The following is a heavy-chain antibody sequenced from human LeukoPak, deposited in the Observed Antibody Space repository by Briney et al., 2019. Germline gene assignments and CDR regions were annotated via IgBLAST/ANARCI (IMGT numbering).Heavy chain of an antibody. D-gene: IGHD3-10*01. V-gene: IGHV3-7*03. CDR3: ARDRPQGVRGVIGALFDN. J-gene: IGHJ4*02. CDR1: GFTFSSYA. Sequence: PGGSLRLSCAASGFTFSSYAMHWVRQAPGKGLEWVANIKEDGSEKYYVDSVKGRFTISRDNAKKSLYLQMNSLRAEDTAVYYCARDRPQGVRGVIGALFDNWGQGTLVTVSS. CDR2: IKEDGSEK.